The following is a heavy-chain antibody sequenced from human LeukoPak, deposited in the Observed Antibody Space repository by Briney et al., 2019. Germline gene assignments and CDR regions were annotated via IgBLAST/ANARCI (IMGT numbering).Heavy chain of an antibody. CDR2: VSGRGGST. V-gene: IGHV3-23*01. D-gene: IGHD3-16*02. CDR3: AKGAVWGSYRPYYFDY. J-gene: IGHJ4*02. CDR1: GFTFSSYA. Sequence: GGSLGLSCAASGFTFSSYAMSWVRQAPGKGLEWVSAVSGRGGSTYYADSVKGRFTISRDNSKNTLYLQMNSLRAEDTAVYYCAKGAVWGSYRPYYFDYWGQGTLVTVSS.